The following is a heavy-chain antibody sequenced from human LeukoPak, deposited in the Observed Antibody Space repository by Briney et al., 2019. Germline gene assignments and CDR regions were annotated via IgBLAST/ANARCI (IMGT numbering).Heavy chain of an antibody. CDR2: INHSGST. CDR1: GGSFSGYY. V-gene: IGHV4-34*01. CDR3: AREGIAVAGGNWFDP. J-gene: IGHJ5*02. Sequence: SETLSLTCAVYGGSFSGYYWSWIRQPPGKGLEWIGEINHSGSTNYNPSLKSRVTISVDTSKNQFSLKLSSVTAADTAVYYCAREGIAVAGGNWFDPWGQGTLVTVSS. D-gene: IGHD6-19*01.